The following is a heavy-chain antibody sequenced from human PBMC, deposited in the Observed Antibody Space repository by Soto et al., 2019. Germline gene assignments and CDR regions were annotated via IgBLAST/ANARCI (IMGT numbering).Heavy chain of an antibody. CDR1: GFPFNSYE. J-gene: IGHJ4*02. D-gene: IGHD5-12*01. CDR3: ARDRWVTYSGYDWHFDY. V-gene: IGHV3-48*03. CDR2: ISSGGTNI. Sequence: PGGSVRRSCKASGFPFNSYEMNWVRQAPGKGREWISYISSGGTNIYSADSVKGRFTISRDTAQNSVDLQMNSLRAEDTAVYYCARDRWVTYSGYDWHFDYWGQGTLVTVSS.